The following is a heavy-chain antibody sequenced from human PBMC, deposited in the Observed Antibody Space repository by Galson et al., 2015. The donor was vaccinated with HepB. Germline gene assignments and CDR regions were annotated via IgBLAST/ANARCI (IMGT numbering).Heavy chain of an antibody. V-gene: IGHV3-23*01. J-gene: IGHJ4*02. D-gene: IGHD3-10*01. CDR2: TSASGGKT. CDR1: GFIVDGSG. CDR3: TRDSGWESAY. Sequence: LRLSCAASGFIVDGSGMSWVRQAPGKGLEWVSGTSASGGKTYYADSGEGRFTMSRDNSPNTVYLQMNSLRVDDSALYYCTRDSGWESAYWGQRTLVTVSS.